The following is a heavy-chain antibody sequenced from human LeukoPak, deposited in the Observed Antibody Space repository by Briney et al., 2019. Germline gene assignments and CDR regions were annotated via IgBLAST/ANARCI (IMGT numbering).Heavy chain of an antibody. J-gene: IGHJ4*02. CDR2: IYYSGST. CDR1: GGSISSSSYY. V-gene: IGHV4-39*07. D-gene: IGHD3-10*01. CDR3: AREGNYYGSGS. Sequence: PPETLSLTCTVSGGSISSSSYYWGWIRQPPGKGLEWIGSIYYSGSTYYNPSLKSRVTISVDTSKNQFSLKLSSVTAADTAVYYCAREGNYYGSGSWGQGTLVTVSS.